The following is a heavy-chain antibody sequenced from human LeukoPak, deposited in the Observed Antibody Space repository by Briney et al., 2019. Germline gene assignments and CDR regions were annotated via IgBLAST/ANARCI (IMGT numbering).Heavy chain of an antibody. CDR3: AKYAITMVRGVIRGDAFDI. CDR1: GFTFSSYA. D-gene: IGHD3-10*01. J-gene: IGHJ3*02. V-gene: IGHV3-23*01. Sequence: GGSLRLSCAASGFTFSSYAMSWVRQAPGQGLEWVSGIGGHGGSTNYAHSVKGRFTISRDNSKTTLYLQMTILRAEDTAVYYWAKYAITMVRGVIRGDAFDIWGQGTMVTVSS. CDR2: IGGHGGST.